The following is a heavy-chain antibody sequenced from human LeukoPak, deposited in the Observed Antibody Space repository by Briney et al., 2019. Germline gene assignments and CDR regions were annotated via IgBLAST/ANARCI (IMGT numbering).Heavy chain of an antibody. D-gene: IGHD2-21*02. CDR1: GFTFSRNG. J-gene: IGHJ3*02. V-gene: IGHV3-30*02. CDR3: AKDRRGGDCPPSYTFDI. Sequence: PGGSLRLSCAASGFTFSRNGMHWVRQAPGKGLEWVAFIRHDGSNKYYADSVKGRFTISRDNSKNTLFLQMNSLRGEDTAVYYCAKDRRGGDCPPSYTFDIWGLGTMVTVSS. CDR2: IRHDGSNK.